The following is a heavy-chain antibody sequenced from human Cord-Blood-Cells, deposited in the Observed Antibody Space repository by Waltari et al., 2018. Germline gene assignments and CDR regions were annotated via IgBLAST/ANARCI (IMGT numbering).Heavy chain of an antibody. Sequence: QVQLVQSGAEVKKPGASVKVSCQVSGYTLTDLSMHWVRQAPGTGLEWMGGLDPECVGTIYARKFQGGVTMTEDTSTDTAYMELGSLRSEDTALYYCATDPPQHPEVYGDYAFDIWGQGTMVTVSS. J-gene: IGHJ3*02. CDR3: ATDPPQHPEVYGDYAFDI. CDR1: GYTLTDLS. D-gene: IGHD4-17*01. CDR2: LDPECVGT. V-gene: IGHV1-24*01.